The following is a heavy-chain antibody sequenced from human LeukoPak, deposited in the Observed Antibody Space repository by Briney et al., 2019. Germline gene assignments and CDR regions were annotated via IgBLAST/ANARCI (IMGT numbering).Heavy chain of an antibody. Sequence: PGRSLRLSCAASGFTFSSYAMHWVRQAPGKGLEWVAVISYDGSNKYYADSVKGRFTISRDNSKNTLYLQMNSLRAEDTAVYYCARAGYYGSSGYPNYWGQGTLVTVSS. CDR2: ISYDGSNK. V-gene: IGHV3-30-3*01. D-gene: IGHD3-22*01. CDR1: GFTFSSYA. J-gene: IGHJ4*02. CDR3: ARAGYYGSSGYPNY.